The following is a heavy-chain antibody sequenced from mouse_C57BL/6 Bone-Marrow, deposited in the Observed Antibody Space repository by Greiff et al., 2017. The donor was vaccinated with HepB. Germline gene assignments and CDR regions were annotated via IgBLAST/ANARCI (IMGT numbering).Heavy chain of an antibody. V-gene: IGHV5-4*01. CDR3: ATLLLGNAMDY. CDR2: ISDGGSYT. CDR1: GFTFSSYA. D-gene: IGHD1-1*01. Sequence: EVHLVESGGGLVKPGGSLKLSCAASGFTFSSYAMSWVRQTPEKRLEWVATISDGGSYTYYPDNVKGRFTISRDNAKNNLYLQMSHLKSEDTAMYYCATLLLGNAMDYWGQGTSVTVSS. J-gene: IGHJ4*01.